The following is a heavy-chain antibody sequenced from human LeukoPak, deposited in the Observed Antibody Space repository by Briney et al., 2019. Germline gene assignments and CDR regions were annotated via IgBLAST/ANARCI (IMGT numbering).Heavy chain of an antibody. CDR3: VREDTPATANY. CDR2: ISGGGDIT. Sequence: GGSLRLSCAASGFNFANHAMSWVRQAAGKGLEWVSAISGGGDITYYADSVKGRFTISRDNSKDTLFLQMHSLRPGDTAVYYCVREDTPATANYWGQGTLVTISS. D-gene: IGHD2-21*02. V-gene: IGHV3-23*01. CDR1: GFNFANHA. J-gene: IGHJ4*02.